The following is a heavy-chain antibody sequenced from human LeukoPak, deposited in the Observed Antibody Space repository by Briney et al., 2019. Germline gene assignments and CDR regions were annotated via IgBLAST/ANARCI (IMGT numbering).Heavy chain of an antibody. CDR3: ARGKFTKRVVVIKDDAFDI. Sequence: PSETLSLTCTVSGGSISSYYWSWIRQPAGKGLEWIGRIYNSGSTNYNPSLKSRVTISVDKSKNQFSLKLSSVTAADTAVYYCARGKFTKRVVVIKDDAFDIWGQGTMVTASS. J-gene: IGHJ3*02. V-gene: IGHV4-4*07. CDR2: IYNSGST. D-gene: IGHD3-22*01. CDR1: GGSISSYY.